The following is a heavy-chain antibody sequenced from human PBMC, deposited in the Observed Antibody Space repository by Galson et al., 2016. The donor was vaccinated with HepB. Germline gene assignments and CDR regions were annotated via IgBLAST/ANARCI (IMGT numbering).Heavy chain of an antibody. V-gene: IGHV4-4*02. CDR1: GASISSSDW. CDR2: IYHSGST. Sequence: SETLSLTCAVSGASISSSDWWSWVRQPPGKGLEWIGEIYHSGSTNYKPSLKSRVTISVDKSKNQFSLKLSSVTAADTAVYYCARTYYGFMGYPDDWGQGTLVTVSS. D-gene: IGHD3-16*01. J-gene: IGHJ4*02. CDR3: ARTYYGFMGYPDD.